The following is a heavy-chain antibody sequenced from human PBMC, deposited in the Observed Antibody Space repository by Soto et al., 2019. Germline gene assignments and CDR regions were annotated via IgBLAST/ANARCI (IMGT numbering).Heavy chain of an antibody. CDR1: GYTFTGHY. Sequence: QVQLVQSGAEVKKPGASVKVSCKASGYTFTGHYIHWVRQAPEQGPEWMGEISSESGGTRYAQKFQGRVTLTRDTSITTVYMELSNLSPDDTAVYYCAKYFANSGSYPGWGQGTLVTVSS. D-gene: IGHD1-26*01. J-gene: IGHJ4*02. CDR2: ISSESGGT. CDR3: AKYFANSGSYPG. V-gene: IGHV1-2*02.